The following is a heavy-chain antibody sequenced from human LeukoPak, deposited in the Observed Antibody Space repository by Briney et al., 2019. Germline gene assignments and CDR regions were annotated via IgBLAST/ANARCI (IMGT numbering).Heavy chain of an antibody. CDR3: ARDLGPGRAFWFDP. V-gene: IGHV6-1*01. Sequence: SQTLSLTFAISGDSISTISGGWNWIRQSPSRGLEWLGRTYYRSRWNTDYSVSVESRITIAPDSSKNQFSLQVISVPPEDTAVYFCARDLGPGRAFWFDPWGQGVLVTVSS. D-gene: IGHD3-10*01. J-gene: IGHJ5*02. CDR1: GDSISTISGG. CDR2: TYYRSRWNT.